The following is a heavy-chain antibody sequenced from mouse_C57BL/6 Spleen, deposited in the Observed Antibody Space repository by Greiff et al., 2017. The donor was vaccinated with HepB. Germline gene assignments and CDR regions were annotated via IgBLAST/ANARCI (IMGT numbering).Heavy chain of an antibody. V-gene: IGHV1-80*01. CDR3: ARGGVVPFDY. CDR1: GYAFSSYW. Sequence: VKLVESGAELVKPGASVKISCKASGYAFSSYWMNWVKQRPGKGLEWIGQIYPGDGDTNYNGKFKGKATLTADKSSSTAYMQLSSLTSEDSAVYFCARGGVVPFDYWGQGTTLTVSS. J-gene: IGHJ2*01. D-gene: IGHD1-1*01. CDR2: IYPGDGDT.